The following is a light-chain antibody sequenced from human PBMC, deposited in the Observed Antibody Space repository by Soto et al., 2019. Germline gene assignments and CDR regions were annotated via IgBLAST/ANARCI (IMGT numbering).Light chain of an antibody. CDR2: DAS. CDR3: QQFSSYPLT. V-gene: IGKV3-20*01. Sequence: EIVLTQSPGTLSLSPGERATLSCRASQSLSSYLAWYQQKPGQAPRLLIYDASNRATGIPGRFSGSGSGTDFTLTISRLEPEDFAVYYCQQFSSYPLTFGGGTKVDIK. CDR1: QSLSSY. J-gene: IGKJ4*01.